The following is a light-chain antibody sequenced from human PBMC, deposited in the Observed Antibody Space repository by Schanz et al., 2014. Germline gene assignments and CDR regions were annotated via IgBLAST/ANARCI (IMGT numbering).Light chain of an antibody. J-gene: IGKJ4*01. CDR2: DAS. V-gene: IGKV3-11*01. CDR3: QQRSNWPT. CDR1: QSVSGS. Sequence: EIVLTQSPATLSLSPGERATLSCRASQSVSGSLAWYQQRPGQAPRLLIYDASNRFTGIPARFTGSGSGTDFTLTISSLEPEDFAVYYCQQRSNWPTFGGGTKVAIK.